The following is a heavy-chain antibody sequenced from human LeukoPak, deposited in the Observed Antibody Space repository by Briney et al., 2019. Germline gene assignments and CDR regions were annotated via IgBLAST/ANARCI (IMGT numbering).Heavy chain of an antibody. D-gene: IGHD2-15*01. CDR2: IYPGDSDT. CDR1: GYTFHSYW. V-gene: IGHV5-51*01. CDR3: ARHTEYCSGGSCYGDF. Sequence: GESLKISCKGSGYTFHSYWIARVRQMPGKGLEWMGIIYPGDSDTRYSPSFQGQVTISADKSIRTAYLQWSSLKASDTAMYYCARHTEYCSGGSCYGDFWGQGTLVTVSS. J-gene: IGHJ4*02.